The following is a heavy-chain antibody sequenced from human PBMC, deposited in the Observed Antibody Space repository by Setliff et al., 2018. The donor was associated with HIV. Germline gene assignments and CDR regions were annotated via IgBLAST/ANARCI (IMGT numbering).Heavy chain of an antibody. CDR1: GGSITSGNYF. J-gene: IGHJ4*01. V-gene: IGHV4-61*09. CDR3: ARDVRWLQFPYFDY. D-gene: IGHD5-12*01. CDR2: IYTDGST. Sequence: SETLSLTCTVSGGSITSGNYFWTWIRQPAGKGLEWIGHIYTDGSTNYNPSFRSRVTISVDSSKNQFSLKLSSVTAADTAVYYCARDVRWLQFPYFDYWGQGTLVTVS.